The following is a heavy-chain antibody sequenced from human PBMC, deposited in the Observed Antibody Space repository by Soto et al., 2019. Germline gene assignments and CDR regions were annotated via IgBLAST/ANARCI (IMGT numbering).Heavy chain of an antibody. CDR2: ISGSGGST. CDR1: GFTFSSYA. Sequence: WSLRLSCAASGFTFSSYAMSWVRQAPGKGLEWVSAISGSGGSTYYADSVKGRFTISRDNSKNTLYLQMNSLRAEDTAVYYCAKDLEVVPAAIHFDYWGQGTLVTVSS. V-gene: IGHV3-23*01. CDR3: AKDLEVVPAAIHFDY. D-gene: IGHD2-2*02. J-gene: IGHJ4*02.